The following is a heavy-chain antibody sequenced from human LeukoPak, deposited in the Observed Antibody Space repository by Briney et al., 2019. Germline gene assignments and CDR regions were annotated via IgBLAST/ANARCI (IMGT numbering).Heavy chain of an antibody. CDR1: GYTFTSYG. V-gene: IGHV1-18*04. D-gene: IGHD2-2*01. CDR2: ISAYNGNT. CDR3: ARDSGGDLMPAAMSYYYYGMDV. J-gene: IGHJ6*04. Sequence: GASVKVSCKASGYTFTSYGISWVRQAPGQGLEWMGWISAYNGNTNYAQKLQGRVTMTTDTSTSTAYMELRNLRSDDTAVYYCARDSGGDLMPAAMSYYYYGMDVWGKGTTVTVSS.